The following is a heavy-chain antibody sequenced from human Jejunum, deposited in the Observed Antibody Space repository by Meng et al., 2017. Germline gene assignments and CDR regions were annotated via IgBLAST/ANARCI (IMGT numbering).Heavy chain of an antibody. D-gene: IGHD5-12*01. J-gene: IGHJ4*02. CDR1: GGSIIGINW. CDR3: ARGVGDIRVGFDY. CDR2: IHHSGST. Sequence: QVLILEPRPGLGNPSGPLSPPCPVSGGSIIGINWWTWVRQPPGKGLEWIGEIHHSGSTNSNPSLKSRVTLSVDKSKNQFSLSMTSVTAADTAVYYCARGVGDIRVGFDYWGQGTLVTVSS. V-gene: IGHV4-4*02.